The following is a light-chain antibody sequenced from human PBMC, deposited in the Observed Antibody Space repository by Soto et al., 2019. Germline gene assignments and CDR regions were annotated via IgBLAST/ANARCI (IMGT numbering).Light chain of an antibody. CDR1: QNVYINS. V-gene: IGKV3-20*01. CDR2: GAS. J-gene: IGKJ2*01. CDR3: QQYNNWPPMYT. Sequence: EVVLTQSPGTLSLSPGERATLSCRASQNVYINSLAWYQQKPGQPPRLLIYGASTRAAAIPDRFSGSGSGADFALSIDGLEPEDFAVYYCQQYNNWPPMYTFGQGTKLEIK.